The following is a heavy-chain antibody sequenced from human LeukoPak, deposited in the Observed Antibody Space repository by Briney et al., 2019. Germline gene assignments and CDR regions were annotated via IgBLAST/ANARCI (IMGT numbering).Heavy chain of an antibody. D-gene: IGHD5-18*01. CDR2: ISSGGSYK. Sequence: SGGSLRLSCAASGFTFSSHALHWVRQAPGKVLEWVAVISSGGSYKYYADSVKGRFTISRDNSKNTLYLQMDSLIPEDTAVYYCARQYISGQWYFDYWGQGTLVTVSS. CDR3: ARQYISGQWYFDY. J-gene: IGHJ4*02. CDR1: GFTFSSHA. V-gene: IGHV3-30*04.